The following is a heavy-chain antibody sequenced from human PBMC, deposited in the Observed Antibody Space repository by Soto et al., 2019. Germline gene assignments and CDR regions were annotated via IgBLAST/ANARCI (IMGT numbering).Heavy chain of an antibody. V-gene: IGHV4-59*01. D-gene: IGHD3-3*01. CDR3: ARGRPLLRFLDP. J-gene: IGHJ5*02. CDR1: CGSISSYY. Sequence: PSETLSLTCTVSCGSISSYYWSWIRQPPGKGLEWIGYIYYSGSTNYNPSLKSRVTISVDTSKNQFSLKLSSVTAADTAVYYCARGRPLLRFLDPWGQGTLVTVSS. CDR2: IYYSGST.